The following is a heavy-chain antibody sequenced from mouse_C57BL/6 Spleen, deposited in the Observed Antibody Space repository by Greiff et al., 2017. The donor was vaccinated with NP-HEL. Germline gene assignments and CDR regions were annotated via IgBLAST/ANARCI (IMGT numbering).Heavy chain of an antibody. Sequence: QVHVKQSGAELVRPGASVTLSCKASGYTFTDYEMHWVKQTPVHGLEWIGAIDPETGGTAYNQKFKGKAILTADKSSSTAYMELRSLTSEDSAVYYCTRSPYGSSPYWYFDVWGTGTTVTVSS. CDR2: IDPETGGT. V-gene: IGHV1-15*01. CDR3: TRSPYGSSPYWYFDV. CDR1: GYTFTDYE. J-gene: IGHJ1*03. D-gene: IGHD1-1*01.